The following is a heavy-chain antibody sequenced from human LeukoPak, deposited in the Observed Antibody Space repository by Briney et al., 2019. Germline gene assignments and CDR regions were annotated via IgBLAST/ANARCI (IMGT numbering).Heavy chain of an antibody. CDR2: IHTSGTT. V-gene: IGHV4-61*02. J-gene: IGHJ4*02. D-gene: IGHD5-12*01. CDR1: GGSINSGSYF. CDR3: ARGGGYDPFDY. Sequence: SETLSLTCSVSGGSINSGSYFWSWIRQPAGKGPEWVGRIHTSGTTNYNPSLKSRVTISIDTSKNQFSLKLSSVIAADTAVYYCARGGGYDPFDYWGQGTLVTVSS.